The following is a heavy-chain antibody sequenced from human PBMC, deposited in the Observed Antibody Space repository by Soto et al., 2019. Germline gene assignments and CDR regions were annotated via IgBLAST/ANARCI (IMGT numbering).Heavy chain of an antibody. CDR1: GYTFTSYG. Sequence: ASVKVSCKASGYTFTSYGISWVRQAPGQGLEWMGWISAYNGNTNYAQKLQGRVTMTTDTSTSTAYMELRSLRSDDTAVYYCARDRPLFYYYDSSALDAFDIWGQGTMVTVS. J-gene: IGHJ3*02. V-gene: IGHV1-18*01. CDR2: ISAYNGNT. CDR3: ARDRPLFYYYDSSALDAFDI. D-gene: IGHD3-22*01.